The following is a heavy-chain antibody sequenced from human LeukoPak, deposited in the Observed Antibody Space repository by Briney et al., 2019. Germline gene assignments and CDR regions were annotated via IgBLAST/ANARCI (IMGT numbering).Heavy chain of an antibody. V-gene: IGHV4-59*01. CDR3: ARRDYYGSGSYYNGDAFDI. Sequence: SETLSLTCTVSGGSISSYYWSWIRQPPGKGLEWIGYIYYSGSTNYNPSLKSRVTISVDTSKNQFSLKLSSVTAADTAVYYCARRDYYGSGSYYNGDAFDIWGQGTMVTVSS. D-gene: IGHD3-10*01. CDR2: IYYSGST. CDR1: GGSISSYY. J-gene: IGHJ3*02.